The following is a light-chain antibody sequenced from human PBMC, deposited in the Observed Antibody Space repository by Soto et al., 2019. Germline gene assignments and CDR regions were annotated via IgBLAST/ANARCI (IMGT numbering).Light chain of an antibody. CDR1: SRDVGGYNS. CDR3: SAYTTGGSYV. V-gene: IGLV2-14*01. J-gene: IGLJ1*01. Sequence: SALTQPASVSGSPGLSLAISCTRTSRDVGGYNSVSWYQQHPGKAPKLMIYDVSNRPSGVSNRLSGSKSGNTASLTISGLQAEDEGHYYCSAYTTGGSYVFGTGTRSPS. CDR2: DVS.